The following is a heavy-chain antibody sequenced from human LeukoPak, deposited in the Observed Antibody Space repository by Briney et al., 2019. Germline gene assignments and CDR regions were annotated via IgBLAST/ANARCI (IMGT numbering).Heavy chain of an antibody. J-gene: IGHJ4*02. D-gene: IGHD3-9*01. V-gene: IGHV3-53*01. CDR1: GITVSSNY. CDR3: ARVATGWGVDYFDY. Sequence: GGSLRLSCAASGITVSSNYMSWVRQAPGKGLEWVSVIYSGGSTYYADSVKGRFTISGDNSKNTLYLQMNSLRAEDTAVYYCARVATGWGVDYFDYWGQGTLVTVSS. CDR2: IYSGGST.